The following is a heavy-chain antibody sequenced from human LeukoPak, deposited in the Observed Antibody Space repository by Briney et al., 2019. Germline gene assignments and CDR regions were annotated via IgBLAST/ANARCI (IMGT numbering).Heavy chain of an antibody. CDR3: ARPRQCYSTTSCANHFDY. J-gene: IGHJ4*02. CDR2: INTDGSST. CDR1: GFTVSTYW. D-gene: IGHD2-2*01. Sequence: AGGSLRLSCAASGFTVSTYWMHWVRQAPGKGLVWVSRINTDGSSTSYADSVKGRFTISRDKAKNTLYLEMNSLRAEDTAVYYCARPRQCYSTTSCANHFDYWGQGTLVTVSS. V-gene: IGHV3-74*01.